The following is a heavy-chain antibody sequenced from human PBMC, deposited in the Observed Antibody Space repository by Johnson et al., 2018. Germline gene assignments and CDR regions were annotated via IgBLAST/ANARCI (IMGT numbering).Heavy chain of an antibody. CDR3: VRDYAFDI. CDR2: LFYTGNT. Sequence: QVQLQESGPGLVKPSETLSLTCTVSGGSMTDYHWSWIRQSPGKGLAWIGYLFYTGNTNYNPSLKSRVTISADTSKNQFSLNLRSVTAADTAIYYCVRDYAFDIWGQGTMVTVSS. V-gene: IGHV4-59*01. J-gene: IGHJ3*02. CDR1: GGSMTDYH.